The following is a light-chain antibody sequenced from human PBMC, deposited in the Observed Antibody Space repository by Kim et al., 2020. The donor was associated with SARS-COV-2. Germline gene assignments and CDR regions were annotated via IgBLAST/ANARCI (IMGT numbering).Light chain of an antibody. V-gene: IGKV1-39*01. CDR1: QSISGL. J-gene: IGKJ2*02. Sequence: SASVGDRVTITCRASQSISGLLKWYQQRPGNAPRLLIFGASNLQGGVPSRFSGTGSGTDFTLTITSLQPEDSATYYCQQSHISSSTFAQGTKLEI. CDR2: GAS. CDR3: QQSHISSST.